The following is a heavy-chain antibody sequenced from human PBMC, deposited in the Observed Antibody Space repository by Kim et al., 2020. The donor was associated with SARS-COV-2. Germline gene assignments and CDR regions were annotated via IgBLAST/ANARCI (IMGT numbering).Heavy chain of an antibody. CDR3: TRGCLTTSCTSDY. V-gene: IGHV3-74*01. CDR2: INSDGSWT. D-gene: IGHD2-2*01. CDR1: GFTFRTYW. J-gene: IGHJ4*02. Sequence: GGSLRLSCAGSGFTFRTYWMHWVRQAPGKGLVWVSNINSDGSWTNYADSVKGRFTISRDNAKNTLYLQMNSLRDEDTAIYYCTRGCLTTSCTSDYWGQGTLFTVSS.